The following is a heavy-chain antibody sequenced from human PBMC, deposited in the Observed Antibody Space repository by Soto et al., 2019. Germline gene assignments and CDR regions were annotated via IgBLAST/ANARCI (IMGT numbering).Heavy chain of an antibody. Sequence: QVQLQQWGAGLLKPSEILSLTCAVYGGFVSSGSYYWSWIRQPPGKGLEWIGEMSHSGGTHFNPSLKSRLTISVDTSKNRSSLEMSSVTAADTALYYCARVERGTATTVVDAFDIWGPGTMVTVSS. D-gene: IGHD1-1*01. J-gene: IGHJ3*02. V-gene: IGHV4-34*01. CDR2: MSHSGGT. CDR3: ARVERGTATTVVDAFDI. CDR1: GGFVSSGSYY.